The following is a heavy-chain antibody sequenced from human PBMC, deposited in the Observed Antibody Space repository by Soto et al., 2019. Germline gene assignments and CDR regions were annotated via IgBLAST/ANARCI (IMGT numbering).Heavy chain of an antibody. CDR3: AKDSTLSYYYYYMDV. CDR2: ISYDGSNK. J-gene: IGHJ6*03. CDR1: GFTFSSYG. Sequence: SLRLSCAASGFTFSSYGMHWVRQAPGKGLEWVAVISYDGSNKYYADSVKGRFTISRDNSKNTLYLQMNSLRAEDAAVYYCAKDSTLSYYYYYMDVWGKGTTVTVSS. V-gene: IGHV3-30*18.